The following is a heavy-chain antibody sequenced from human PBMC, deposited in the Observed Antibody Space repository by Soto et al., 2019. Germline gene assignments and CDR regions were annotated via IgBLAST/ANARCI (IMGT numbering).Heavy chain of an antibody. V-gene: IGHV1-69*19. D-gene: IGHD3-10*01. CDR2: ISPMFGAA. CDR3: AREVQVHTPAFVY. CDR1: GGTFNTYA. J-gene: IGHJ4*02. Sequence: QVQLVQSGAEMKKPGSSVMVSCQSSGGTFNTYAMNWVRQAPGQGPEWMGDISPMFGAANYAPKFQGRVTMTAGDSTGTSYMQLSSLTAEDTALYFCAREVQVHTPAFVYWGQGTLVTVSS.